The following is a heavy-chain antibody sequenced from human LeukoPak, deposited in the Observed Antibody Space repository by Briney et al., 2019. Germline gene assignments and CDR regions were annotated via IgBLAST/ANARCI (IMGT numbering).Heavy chain of an antibody. D-gene: IGHD6-13*01. CDR2: ISSSSSTI. V-gene: IGHV3-48*04. CDR1: GFTFRSNS. CDR3: AKVAAAYYYYYMDV. J-gene: IGHJ6*03. Sequence: PGRSLRLSWEAPGFTFRSNSINWVGQAPGKGLEWVSYISSSSSTIYYADSVKGRFTISRDNAKNSLYLQMNSLRAEDTAVYYCAKVAAAYYYYYMDVWGKGTTVTVSS.